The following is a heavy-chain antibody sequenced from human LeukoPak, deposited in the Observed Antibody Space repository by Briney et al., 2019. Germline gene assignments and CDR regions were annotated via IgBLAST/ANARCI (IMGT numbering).Heavy chain of an antibody. V-gene: IGHV3-21*01. CDR3: ARASADAFDI. CDR2: ISSSSSYI. Sequence: GGSLRLSCAASGFTFSSYSMNWVRQAPGKGLEWVSSISSSSSYIYYADSVKGRFTISRDNAKNSLYLQMNSLKAEDTAVYYCARASADAFDIWGQGTMVTVSS. CDR1: GFTFSSYS. J-gene: IGHJ3*02.